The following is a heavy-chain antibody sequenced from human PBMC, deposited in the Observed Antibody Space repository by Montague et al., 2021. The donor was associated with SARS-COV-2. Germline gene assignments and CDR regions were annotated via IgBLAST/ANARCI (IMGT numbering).Heavy chain of an antibody. D-gene: IGHD2-21*01. CDR1: GGSISSGSYY. CDR3: ARVVGFDFDY. Sequence: TLSLTCTVSGGSISSGSYYWSWIRQPAGKGLEWIGRIYTSGSTNYNPSLKSRVTISVDTSENQLSLKLSSVTAADTAVYYCARVVGFDFDYWGQGTLVTVSS. J-gene: IGHJ4*02. CDR2: IYTSGST. V-gene: IGHV4-61*02.